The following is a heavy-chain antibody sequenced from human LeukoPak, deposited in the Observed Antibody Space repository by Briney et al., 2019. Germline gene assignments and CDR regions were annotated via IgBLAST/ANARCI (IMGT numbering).Heavy chain of an antibody. CDR3: AKDLREVRGVKDY. D-gene: IGHD3-10*01. CDR1: GFTFSSYG. CDR2: ISGSGGST. Sequence: GSLRLSCAASGFTFSSYGMSWVRQAPGKGLEWVSAISGSGGSTYYADSVKGRFTISRDNSKNTLYLQMNSLRAEDTAVYYCAKDLREVRGVKDYWGQGTLVTVSS. V-gene: IGHV3-23*01. J-gene: IGHJ4*02.